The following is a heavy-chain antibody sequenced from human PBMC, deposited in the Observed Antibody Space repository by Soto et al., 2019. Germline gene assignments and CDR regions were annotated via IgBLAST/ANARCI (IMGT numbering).Heavy chain of an antibody. Sequence: ASVKVSCKASGYTFSSYAISWVRQAPGQGLEWMGGISANNGNTNYAQKLQGRVTMTTDTSTSTAYKELRSLRSDDTAMYYYTRADIVVVVGIFDSWGQGTLVTVSS. J-gene: IGHJ4*02. CDR1: GYTFSSYA. V-gene: IGHV1-18*01. CDR3: TRADIVVVVGIFDS. D-gene: IGHD2-15*01. CDR2: ISANNGNT.